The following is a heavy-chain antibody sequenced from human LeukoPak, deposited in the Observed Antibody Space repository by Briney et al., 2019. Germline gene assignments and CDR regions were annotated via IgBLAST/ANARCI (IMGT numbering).Heavy chain of an antibody. V-gene: IGHV4-39*07. CDR2: IYYSGST. CDR3: ARAALRTPLTYFDY. Sequence: SETLSLTCTVSGDSMSDYFWTWIRQPPGKGLEWIGSIYYSGSTYYNPSLKSRVTISVHTSKNQFSLKLSSVTAADTAVYYCARAALRTPLTYFDYWGQGTLVTVSS. CDR1: GDSMSDYF. J-gene: IGHJ4*02. D-gene: IGHD5-12*01.